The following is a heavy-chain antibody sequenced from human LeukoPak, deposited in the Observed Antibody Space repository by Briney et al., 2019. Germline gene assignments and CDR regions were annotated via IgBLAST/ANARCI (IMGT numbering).Heavy chain of an antibody. V-gene: IGHV1-69*05. Sequence: GSSVKVSCKASGGTFSSYAISWVRQASGQGLEWMGGIIPIFGTANYAQKFQGRVTITTDESTSTAYMELSSLRSEDTAVYYCAREVEGDTAMAPYDAFDIWGQGTMVTVSS. D-gene: IGHD5-18*01. CDR2: IIPIFGTA. J-gene: IGHJ3*02. CDR3: AREVEGDTAMAPYDAFDI. CDR1: GGTFSSYA.